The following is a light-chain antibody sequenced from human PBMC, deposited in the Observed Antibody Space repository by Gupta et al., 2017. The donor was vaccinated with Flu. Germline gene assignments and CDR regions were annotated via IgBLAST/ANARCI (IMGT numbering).Light chain of an antibody. J-gene: IGKJ1*01. CDR1: QSVSNN. V-gene: IGKV3-15*01. CDR2: DTS. CDR3: QQYNEWPPWT. Sequence: EIVMTQSPATLSVSPGERATLSCRASQSVSNNLAWYQQKPGQAPRLLIYDTSTRATGIPDRFIGSGSGTEFTLTISSLQSEDFAIYYCQQYNEWPPWTFGQGTKVDIK.